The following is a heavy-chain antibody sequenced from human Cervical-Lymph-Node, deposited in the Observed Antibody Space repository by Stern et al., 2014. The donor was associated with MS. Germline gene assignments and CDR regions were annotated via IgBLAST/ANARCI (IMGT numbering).Heavy chain of an antibody. J-gene: IGHJ4*02. V-gene: IGHV3-33*01. Sequence: VQLVQSGGGVVQPGRSLRLSCAASRLNFSSYGMHWVRQAPGKGLEWVSVIWPAGSKTYYADSVRGRFTISRNNSNNTLYLQLDSLRVEDTALYYCVRDVRMTGVPYSWGRGPLVTVSS. D-gene: IGHD3-9*01. CDR1: RLNFSSYG. CDR2: IWPAGSKT. CDR3: VRDVRMTGVPYS.